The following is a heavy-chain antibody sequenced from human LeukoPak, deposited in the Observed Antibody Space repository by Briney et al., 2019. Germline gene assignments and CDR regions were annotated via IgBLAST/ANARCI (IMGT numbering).Heavy chain of an antibody. CDR3: ARPHTTGWYFNH. CDR2: IYYSGTT. CDR1: GGSVTTYY. D-gene: IGHD6-19*01. V-gene: IGHV4-59*02. J-gene: IGHJ4*02. Sequence: SETLSLTCTGSGGSVTTYYWSWIRQPPGKGLEWIGYIYYSGTTNYNPPLKSRVTMSLDTSKNQFSLKLTSVTAADTAVYYCARPHTTGWYFNHWGQGTLVTVSS.